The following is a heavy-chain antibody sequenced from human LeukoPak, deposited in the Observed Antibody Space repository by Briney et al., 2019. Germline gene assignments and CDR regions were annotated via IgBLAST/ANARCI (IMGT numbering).Heavy chain of an antibody. CDR3: AREMNDRELDFFYGMDV. CDR2: VRSSSSDI. V-gene: IGHV3-21*01. Sequence: GGSLRLSCATSGFTFTSYTMNWVRQAPGKGLEWVSSVRSSSSDISYADSVKGRFAISRDNAKNFVYVQMSSLRAEDTAVYFCAREMNDRELDFFYGMDVWGQGTTVTVSS. J-gene: IGHJ6*02. D-gene: IGHD1-1*01. CDR1: GFTFTSYT.